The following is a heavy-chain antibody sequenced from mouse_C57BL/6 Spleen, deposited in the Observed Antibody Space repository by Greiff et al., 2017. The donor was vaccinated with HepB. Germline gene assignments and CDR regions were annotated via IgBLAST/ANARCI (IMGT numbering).Heavy chain of an antibody. J-gene: IGHJ2*01. Sequence: EVKLLESGPGLVKPSQSLSLTCSVTGYSITSGYYWNWIRQFPGNKLEWMGYISYDGSNNYNPSLKNRISITRDTSKNQFFLKLNSVTTEDTATYYCARGRGITTVVADYWGQGTTLTVSS. CDR2: ISYDGSN. D-gene: IGHD1-1*01. V-gene: IGHV3-6*01. CDR3: ARGRGITTVVADY. CDR1: GYSITSGYY.